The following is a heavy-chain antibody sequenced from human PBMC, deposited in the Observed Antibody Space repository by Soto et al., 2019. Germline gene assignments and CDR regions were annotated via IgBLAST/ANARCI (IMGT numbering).Heavy chain of an antibody. D-gene: IGHD3-3*01. CDR2: IIPIFGTA. Sequence: GASVKVSCKASGGTFSSYAISWVRQAPGQGLEWMGGIIPIFGTANYAQKFQGRVAITADKSTSTAYMELSSLRSEDTAVYYYARSGLGVVIPRDYYGMDVWGQGTTVTVSS. CDR3: ARSGLGVVIPRDYYGMDV. V-gene: IGHV1-69*06. CDR1: GGTFSSYA. J-gene: IGHJ6*02.